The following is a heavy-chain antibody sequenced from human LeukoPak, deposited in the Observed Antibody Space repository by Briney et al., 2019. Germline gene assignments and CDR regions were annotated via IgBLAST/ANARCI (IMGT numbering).Heavy chain of an antibody. CDR3: ARDVIAVAKEFSVNYYYYYGMDV. V-gene: IGHV3-30*04. CDR2: ISYDGSNK. D-gene: IGHD6-19*01. CDR1: GFTFSSYA. J-gene: IGHJ6*02. Sequence: PGRSLRLSCAASGFTFSSYAMHWVRQAPGKGLEWVAVISYDGSNKYYADSVKGRFTISRDNSKNTLYLLMNSLRAEDTAVYYCARDVIAVAKEFSVNYYYYYGMDVWGQGTTVTVSS.